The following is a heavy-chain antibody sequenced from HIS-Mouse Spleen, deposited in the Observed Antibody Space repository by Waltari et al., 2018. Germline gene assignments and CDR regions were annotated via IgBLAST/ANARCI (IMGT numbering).Heavy chain of an antibody. CDR2: IYYSGST. J-gene: IGHJ2*01. CDR1: GGSISSMSYY. Sequence: QLQLQESGPGLVKPSATLSLTCTVSGGSISSMSYYWGWIRQPPGKGLEWIGSIYYSGSTYYNPSLKSRVTISVDTSKNQFSLKLSSVTAADTAVYYCAREIPYSSSWYDWYFDLWGRGTLVTVSS. CDR3: AREIPYSSSWYDWYFDL. D-gene: IGHD6-13*01. V-gene: IGHV4-39*07.